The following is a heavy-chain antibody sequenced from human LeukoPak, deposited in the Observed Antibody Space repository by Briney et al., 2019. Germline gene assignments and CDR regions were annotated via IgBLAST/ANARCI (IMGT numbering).Heavy chain of an antibody. D-gene: IGHD2-21*01. CDR3: ARSSGYSPASY. CDR2: ISYDGSDK. V-gene: IGHV3-30*03. Sequence: GGSLRLSCAASRFTFSSYSMNWVRQAPGKGLEWVAVISYDGSDKYYADSVKGRFTISRDNSKNTLYLQMNSLRAEDTAVYYCARSSGYSPASYWGQGTLVTVSS. CDR1: RFTFSSYS. J-gene: IGHJ4*02.